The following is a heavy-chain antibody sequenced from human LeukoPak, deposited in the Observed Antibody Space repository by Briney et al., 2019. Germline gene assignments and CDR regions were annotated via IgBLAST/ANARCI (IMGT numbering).Heavy chain of an antibody. V-gene: IGHV1-69*05. CDR3: ARVDRYHYYLDV. J-gene: IGHJ6*03. Sequence: ASAKVSCKASGGTFSSYSITWVRQAPGQGLEWMGGIMPLFNTANYAQQFQGRVTITTDESTSTAYMELSSLRFEDTAMYYCARVDRYHYYLDVWGKGTKVSVSS. CDR2: IMPLFNTA. CDR1: GGTFSSYS.